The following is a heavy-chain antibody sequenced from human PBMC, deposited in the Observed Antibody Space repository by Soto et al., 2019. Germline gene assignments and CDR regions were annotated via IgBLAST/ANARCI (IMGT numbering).Heavy chain of an antibody. CDR1: GYTFRNFG. J-gene: IGHJ4*02. Sequence: QIQLLQSGAEVKKPGASVKVTCKASGYTFRNFGISWVRQAPGQGLEWMGWISAYNANANYAQKCQGRLTMTADTSTSTAYMELRSVRSDDTAVYYCARENSYFDYWGQGTLVTVSS. CDR3: ARENSYFDY. CDR2: ISAYNANA. V-gene: IGHV1-18*01.